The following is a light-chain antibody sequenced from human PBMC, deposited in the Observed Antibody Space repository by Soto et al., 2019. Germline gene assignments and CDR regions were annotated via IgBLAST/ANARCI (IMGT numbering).Light chain of an antibody. Sequence: QSVLTQSPSASASLGASVKLTCTLSSGHSSYAIAWHQQQPEKGPRYLMKLNSDGSHSKGDGIPDRFSGSSSGAERYLTISSLQSEDEADYYCQTWGTGNHWVFGGGTKLTVL. J-gene: IGLJ3*02. CDR2: LNSDGSH. CDR3: QTWGTGNHWV. CDR1: SGHSSYA. V-gene: IGLV4-69*01.